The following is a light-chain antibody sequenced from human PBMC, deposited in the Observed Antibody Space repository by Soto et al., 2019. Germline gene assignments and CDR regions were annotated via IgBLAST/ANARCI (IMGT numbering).Light chain of an antibody. CDR2: DVS. V-gene: IGKV1-5*01. CDR3: QQYKDYVYT. J-gene: IGKJ2*01. Sequence: DLQMTQSPTTLSASVGDRVTITCRASQTVERWLAWYQQKPGKAPNLLISDVSTLERGVPSRFSGSGSATEFTLTISGLQPDDFATYYCQQYKDYVYTFGQGTTVESK. CDR1: QTVERW.